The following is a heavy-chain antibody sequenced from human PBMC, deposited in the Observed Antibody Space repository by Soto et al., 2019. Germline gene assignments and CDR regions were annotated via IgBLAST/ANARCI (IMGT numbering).Heavy chain of an antibody. CDR3: ARSIVVVTALDY. D-gene: IGHD2-21*02. Sequence: SVKVSCKASGDTFSSYTISWVRQAPGQGLEWMGRITPILGIPNYAQKFQGRVTITADKSTTTAYMELSSLRSEDTAVYYCARSIVVVTALDYWGQGTLVTVSS. V-gene: IGHV1-69*02. J-gene: IGHJ4*02. CDR2: ITPILGIP. CDR1: GDTFSSYT.